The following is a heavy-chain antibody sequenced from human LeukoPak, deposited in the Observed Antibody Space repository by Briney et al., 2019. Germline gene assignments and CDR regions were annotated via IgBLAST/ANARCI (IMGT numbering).Heavy chain of an antibody. D-gene: IGHD1-26*01. CDR2: ISGSGGST. CDR3: AKAYIVGANDDAFDI. Sequence: PGASLRLSCAASGFTFSSYAMSWVRQAPGKGLEWVSAISGSGGSTYYADSVKGRFTISRDNSKNTMYLQMTSLRAEDTAVYYCAKAYIVGANDDAFDIWGQGTMVTVSS. J-gene: IGHJ3*02. CDR1: GFTFSSYA. V-gene: IGHV3-23*01.